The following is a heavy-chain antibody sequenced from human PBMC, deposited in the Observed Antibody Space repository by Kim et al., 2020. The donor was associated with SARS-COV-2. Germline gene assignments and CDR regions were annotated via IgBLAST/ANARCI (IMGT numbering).Heavy chain of an antibody. Sequence: SETLSLTCAVYGGSFSGYYWSWIRQPPGKGLEWIGEINHSGSTNYNPSLKSRVTISVDTSKNQFSLKLSSVTAADTAVYYCARGRWDWCIISLHYYGMDVWGQGTTVTVSS. J-gene: IGHJ6*02. CDR1: GGSFSGYY. CDR3: ARGRWDWCIISLHYYGMDV. V-gene: IGHV4-34*01. CDR2: INHSGST. D-gene: IGHD2-8*01.